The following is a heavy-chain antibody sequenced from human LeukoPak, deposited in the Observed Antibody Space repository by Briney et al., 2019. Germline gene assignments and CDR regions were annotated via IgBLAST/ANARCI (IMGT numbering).Heavy chain of an antibody. J-gene: IGHJ6*04. Sequence: GGSLRLSCAASGFTFSSYWMSWVRQAPGKGLEWVANIKQDGSEKYYVDSVKGRFTISRDNAKNSLYLQMNSLRAEDTAVYYCARDRNYYYYGMDVWGKGTTVTVSS. CDR3: ARDRNYYYYGMDV. V-gene: IGHV3-7*01. CDR1: GFTFSSYW. CDR2: IKQDGSEK. D-gene: IGHD1-14*01.